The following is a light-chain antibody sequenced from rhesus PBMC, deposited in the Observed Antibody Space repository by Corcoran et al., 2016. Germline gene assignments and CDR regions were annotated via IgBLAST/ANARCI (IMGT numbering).Light chain of an antibody. Sequence: DIQMTQSPSSVSASVGDRVTITCRASQGISSYLAWYQQKPGKAPKLLIYYATTLHSGVPSRFSGSGSGTEFTLTISSLQPEDFATYYCQQYNSLPFTFGPGTKLDIK. CDR1: QGISSY. CDR2: YAT. J-gene: IGKJ3*01. CDR3: QQYNSLPFT. V-gene: IGKV1-25*01.